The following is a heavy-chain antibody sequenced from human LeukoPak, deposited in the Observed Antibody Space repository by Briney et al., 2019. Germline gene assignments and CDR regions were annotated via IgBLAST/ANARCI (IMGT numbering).Heavy chain of an antibody. CDR1: GGSFSGYY. Sequence: SETLSLTCAVYGGSFSGYYWSWIRQPPGKGLEWIGEINHSGSTNYNPSLKSRVTISVDTSKNQFSLKLSSVTAADTAVYYCARSNYNDAFDIWGQGTMVTVSS. CDR2: INHSGST. V-gene: IGHV4-34*01. CDR3: ARSNYNDAFDI. J-gene: IGHJ3*02. D-gene: IGHD4/OR15-4a*01.